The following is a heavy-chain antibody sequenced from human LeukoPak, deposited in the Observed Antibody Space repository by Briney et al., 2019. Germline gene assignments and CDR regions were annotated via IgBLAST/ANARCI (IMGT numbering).Heavy chain of an antibody. J-gene: IGHJ4*02. V-gene: IGHV4-59*01. Sequence: SETLSLTCTVSGGSISSYYWGWIRQPPGKGLEWIGYIYYSGSTNYNPSLKSRVTISVDTSKNQFSLKLSSVTAADTAVYYCARATSYYYDSSGYYIDYWGQGTLVTVSS. CDR2: IYYSGST. D-gene: IGHD3-22*01. CDR1: GGSISSYY. CDR3: ARATSYYYDSSGYYIDY.